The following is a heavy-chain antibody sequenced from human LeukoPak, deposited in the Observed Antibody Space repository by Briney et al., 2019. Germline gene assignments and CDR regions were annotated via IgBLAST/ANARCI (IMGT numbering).Heavy chain of an antibody. CDR3: ARERAFYHLDY. J-gene: IGHJ4*02. CDR2: VVGNGGTT. Sequence: GGSLRLSCAASGFTFTTYTIHWVRQAPGKGLEYVSAVVGNGGTTYYANSVKGRFTISRDNSKNTVYLQMGSLRAEDTAVYYCARERAFYHLDYWGQGALVTVSS. D-gene: IGHD1-14*01. CDR1: GFTFTTYT. V-gene: IGHV3-64*01.